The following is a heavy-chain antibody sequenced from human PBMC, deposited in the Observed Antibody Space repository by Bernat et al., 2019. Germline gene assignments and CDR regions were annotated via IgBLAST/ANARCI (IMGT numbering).Heavy chain of an antibody. V-gene: IGHV1-8*01. Sequence: QVQLVQSGAEVKKPGASVKVSCKASGYTFTSYDINWVRQATGQGLEWMGWMNPNSGNTGYAQKFQGRVTMTRNTSISTAYTELSSLRSEDTAVYYCARGIAVAGRRVYYGMDVWGQGTTVTVSS. D-gene: IGHD6-19*01. CDR3: ARGIAVAGRRVYYGMDV. CDR1: GYTFTSYD. CDR2: MNPNSGNT. J-gene: IGHJ6*02.